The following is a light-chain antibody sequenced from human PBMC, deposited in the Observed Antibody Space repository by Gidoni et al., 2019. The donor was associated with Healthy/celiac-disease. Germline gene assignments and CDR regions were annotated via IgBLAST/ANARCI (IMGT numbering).Light chain of an antibody. CDR3: QQSYSTPCS. V-gene: IGKV1-39*01. J-gene: IGKJ2*04. Sequence: DIQMTQSPSSLSASVGDRVTITCRASQSISSYLNWYQQKPGKAPKLLIYAASSLQSGVPSRFSGSGSGTDFTLTISSLQLEDFATYYCQQSYSTPCSFXXXTKLEIK. CDR1: QSISSY. CDR2: AAS.